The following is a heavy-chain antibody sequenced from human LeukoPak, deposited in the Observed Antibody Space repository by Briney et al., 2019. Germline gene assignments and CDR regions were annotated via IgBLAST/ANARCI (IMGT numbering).Heavy chain of an antibody. J-gene: IGHJ3*02. Sequence: GGSLRLSCAASGFTFSSYWMHWVRQAPGKGLVWVSRINSDGSSTSYADSVKGRFTISRDNAKNTLYLQMNSLRAEDTAVYYCARHRGSLLWFGELLPYDAFDIWGQGTMVTVSS. CDR2: INSDGSST. V-gene: IGHV3-74*01. CDR1: GFTFSSYW. D-gene: IGHD3-10*01. CDR3: ARHRGSLLWFGELLPYDAFDI.